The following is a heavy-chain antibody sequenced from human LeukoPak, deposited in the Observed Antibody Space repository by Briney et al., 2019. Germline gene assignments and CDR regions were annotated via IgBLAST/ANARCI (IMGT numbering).Heavy chain of an antibody. CDR1: GFKFTNFN. CDR3: AREVGSGWYYFDY. CDR2: ISVHNGNT. Sequence: ASVKASCKASGFKFTNFNFNWVRQAPGQGLEWMGWISVHNGNTNYGQKFQGRVTLTTDTSTNTVYMELRSLRSDDTAIYYCAREVGSGWYYFDYWGQGTLATVSS. D-gene: IGHD6-19*01. J-gene: IGHJ4*02. V-gene: IGHV1-18*01.